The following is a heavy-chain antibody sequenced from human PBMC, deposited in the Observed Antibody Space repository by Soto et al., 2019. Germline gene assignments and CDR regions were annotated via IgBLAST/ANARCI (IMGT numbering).Heavy chain of an antibody. Sequence: GGSLRLSCAASGFTFNNYGMNWVRQAPGKGLEWVSYISGNSYTIYHADSVQGRFTISRDNAKNSMYLQMNSLRDEDTAVYYCAKEGGYCISTSCPRRIDPWGQGTLVTISS. V-gene: IGHV3-48*02. CDR3: AKEGGYCISTSCPRRIDP. CDR1: GFTFNNYG. CDR2: ISGNSYTI. J-gene: IGHJ5*02. D-gene: IGHD2-2*01.